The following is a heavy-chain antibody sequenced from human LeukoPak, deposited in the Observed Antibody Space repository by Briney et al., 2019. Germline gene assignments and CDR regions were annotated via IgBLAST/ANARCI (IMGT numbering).Heavy chain of an antibody. CDR2: IYSGGST. J-gene: IGHJ4*02. D-gene: IGHD6-19*01. CDR3: ARAYSSGEGVDY. CDR1: GFTVSSNY. Sequence: GGSLRLSCAASGFTVSSNYMSWVRQAPGKGLEWVSVIYSGGSTYYADSVKGRFTTSRDNSKNTLYLQMNSLRAEDTAVYYCARAYSSGEGVDYWGQGTLVTVSS. V-gene: IGHV3-53*01.